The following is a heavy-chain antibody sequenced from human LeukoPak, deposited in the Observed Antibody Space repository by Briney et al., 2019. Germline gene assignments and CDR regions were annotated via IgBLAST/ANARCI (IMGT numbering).Heavy chain of an antibody. CDR2: IYYSGST. Sequence: SETLSLTCTVSGGSISSYYWSWIRQPPGKGLEWIGYIYYSGSTNYNPSLKCRVTISVDTSKNQFSLKLSSVTAADTAVYYCARDKRLVTMVRGVMDYYYYGMDVWGQGTTVTVSS. D-gene: IGHD3-10*01. CDR1: GGSISSYY. CDR3: ARDKRLVTMVRGVMDYYYYGMDV. J-gene: IGHJ6*02. V-gene: IGHV4-59*01.